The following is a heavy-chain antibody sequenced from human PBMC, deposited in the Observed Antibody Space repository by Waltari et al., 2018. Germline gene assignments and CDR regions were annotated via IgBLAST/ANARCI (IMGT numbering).Heavy chain of an antibody. J-gene: IGHJ5*02. V-gene: IGHV4-30-4*08. D-gene: IGHD1-1*01. CDR1: DGFITSGDYD. CDR2: IDHTGTT. CDR3: GRTFLETPGWFDT. Sequence: QVQLQESGPGLVKPSQTLSLTCTVSDGFITSGDYDWSWIRQAPGKGPEWIANIDHTGTTNYNPSLKRRLSVSIDVSKNQFSLGLTSVTAADTAVYYCGRTFLETPGWFDTWGQGTLVTVSS.